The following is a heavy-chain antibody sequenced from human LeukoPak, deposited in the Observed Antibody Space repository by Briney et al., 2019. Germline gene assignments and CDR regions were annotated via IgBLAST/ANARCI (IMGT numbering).Heavy chain of an antibody. Sequence: GGSLRLSCAASGFTFSSYWMSWVRQAPGKGLEWVANIKQDGSEKYYVDSVKGRFTISRDNAKNSLYLQMNSLRAEDTAVYYCARDRQYTAMDRMVSYWGQGTLVTVSS. CDR3: ARDRQYTAMDRMVSY. CDR2: IKQDGSEK. D-gene: IGHD5-18*01. J-gene: IGHJ4*02. V-gene: IGHV3-7*03. CDR1: GFTFSSYW.